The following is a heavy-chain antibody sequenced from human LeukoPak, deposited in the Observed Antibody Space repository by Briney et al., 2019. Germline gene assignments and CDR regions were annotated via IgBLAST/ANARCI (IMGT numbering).Heavy chain of an antibody. D-gene: IGHD6-13*01. CDR3: ARDFREDSSSWYVGNY. V-gene: IGHV3-11*05. CDR1: GFTFSDYY. CDR2: ISSSSSYT. J-gene: IGHJ4*02. Sequence: GASLRLSCAASGFTFSDYYMSWIRQAPGKGLKWVSYISSSSSYTNYADSVKGRFTIPRDNAKNSLYLQMNSLRAEDTAVYYCARDFREDSSSWYVGNYWGQGTLVTVSS.